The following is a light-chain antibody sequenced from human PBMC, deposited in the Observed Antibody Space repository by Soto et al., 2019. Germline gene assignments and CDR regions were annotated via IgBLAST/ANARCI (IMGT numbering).Light chain of an antibody. J-gene: IGLJ3*02. CDR2: RNN. CDR3: AAWDDSLSAGV. CDR1: SSNIGSNY. V-gene: IGLV1-47*01. Sequence: QSVLTQPPSASGTPGQRVTISCSGSSSNIGSNYVYWYQQLPATAPKLLIYRNNQRPSGVPDRFSGSKSGTSASLAISGLRSEDEADYYCAAWDDSLSAGVFGGGTQLTVL.